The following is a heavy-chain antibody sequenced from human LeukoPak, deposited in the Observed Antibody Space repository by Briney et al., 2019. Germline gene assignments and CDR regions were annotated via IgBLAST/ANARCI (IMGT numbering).Heavy chain of an antibody. J-gene: IGHJ3*02. CDR3: ARHCTSTSCYTADSFDI. CDR2: ISAYNGNT. CDR1: GGTFSSYA. V-gene: IGHV1-18*01. Sequence: GASVKVSCKASGGTFSSYAISWVRQAPGQGLEWMGWISAYNGNTNYAQKVQGRVTMTTDTSTSTAYMELRSLRSDDTAVYYCARHCTSTSCYTADSFDIWGQGTMVTVSS. D-gene: IGHD2-2*02.